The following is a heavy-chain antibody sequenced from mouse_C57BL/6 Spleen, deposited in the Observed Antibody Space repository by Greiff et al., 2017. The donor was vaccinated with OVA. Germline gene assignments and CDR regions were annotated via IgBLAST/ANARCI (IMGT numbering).Heavy chain of an antibody. V-gene: IGHV6-3*01. D-gene: IGHD2-4*01. J-gene: IGHJ3*01. CDR2: IRLKSDNYAT. CDR1: GFTFSNYW. Sequence: EVKVEESGGGLVQPGGSMKLSCVASGFTFSNYWMNWVRQSPEKGLEWVAQIRLKSDNYATHYAESVKGRFTISRDDSKSSVYLQMNNLRAEDTGIYYCTPGYDYGGFAYWGQGTLVTVSA. CDR3: TPGYDYGGFAY.